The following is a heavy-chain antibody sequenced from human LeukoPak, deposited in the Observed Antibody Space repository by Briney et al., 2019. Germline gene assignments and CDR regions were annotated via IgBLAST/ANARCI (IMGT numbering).Heavy chain of an antibody. CDR1: GFTFSDYY. CDR2: ISSSSSYT. CDR3: ARVHSSSWPDAFDI. D-gene: IGHD6-13*01. J-gene: IGHJ3*02. Sequence: PGGSLRLSCAASGFTFSDYYMSWIRQAPGKGLEGVSYISSSSSYTNYADSVKGRFTISRDNAKNSLYLQMNSLRAEDTAVYYCARVHSSSWPDAFDIWGQGTMVTVSS. V-gene: IGHV3-11*06.